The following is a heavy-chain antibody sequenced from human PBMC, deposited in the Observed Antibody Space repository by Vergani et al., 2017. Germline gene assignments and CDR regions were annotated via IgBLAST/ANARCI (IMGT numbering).Heavy chain of an antibody. CDR3: AGAHSIAAAGTWWFDP. CDR1: GFTFSSYA. J-gene: IGHJ5*02. Sequence: QVQLVESGGGVVQPGRSLRLSCAASGFTFSSYAMHWVRQAPGKGLEWVAVISYDGSNKYYADSVKGRFTISRDNSKTTLYLQMNSLRAEDTAVYYCAGAHSIAAAGTWWFDPWGQGTLVTVSS. V-gene: IGHV3-30-3*01. CDR2: ISYDGSNK. D-gene: IGHD6-13*01.